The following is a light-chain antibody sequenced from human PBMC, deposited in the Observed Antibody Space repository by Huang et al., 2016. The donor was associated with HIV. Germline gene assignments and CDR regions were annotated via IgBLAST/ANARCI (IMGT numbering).Light chain of an antibody. Sequence: EIVMTQSPATLSVSPGERATLSCRASQSVSNNLAWYQQTPGPAPRLLIYGPSTRATGIPARFSGNGSGTEFTLTISSLQSEDFALYYCQQYNNWPPWTFGQGTKVEIK. J-gene: IGKJ1*01. CDR2: GPS. CDR1: QSVSNN. CDR3: QQYNNWPPWT. V-gene: IGKV3-15*01.